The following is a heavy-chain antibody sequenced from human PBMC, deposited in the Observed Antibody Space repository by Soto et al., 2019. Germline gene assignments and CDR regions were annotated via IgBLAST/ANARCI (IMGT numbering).Heavy chain of an antibody. J-gene: IGHJ4*02. CDR3: ARDIGSYYEDSEY. CDR1: GYTFTSYG. V-gene: IGHV1-18*01. Sequence: GASVKFSCKASGYTFTSYGISWVLQAPGQGLEWMGWTSGYNGNTNYAKKFQDRITLTTDTYTSTAYMEMRSLRSDDTAVYYCARDIGSYYEDSEYWGQGTLVPASS. D-gene: IGHD1-26*01. CDR2: TSGYNGNT.